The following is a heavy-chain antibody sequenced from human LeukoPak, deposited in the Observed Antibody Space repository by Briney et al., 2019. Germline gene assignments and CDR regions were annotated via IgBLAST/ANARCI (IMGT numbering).Heavy chain of an antibody. J-gene: IGHJ4*02. CDR3: AKPRSGGYDFDY. V-gene: IGHV3-23*01. D-gene: IGHD1-26*01. CDR2: ISGSGGST. Sequence: GGSLRLSCAASGFTFSSYAMSWVRQAPGKGLEWVSAISGSGGSTYYADSVKGRFTISRDNSKNTLYLQMNSLRAEDTAVYYYAKPRSGGYDFDYWGQGTLVTVSS. CDR1: GFTFSSYA.